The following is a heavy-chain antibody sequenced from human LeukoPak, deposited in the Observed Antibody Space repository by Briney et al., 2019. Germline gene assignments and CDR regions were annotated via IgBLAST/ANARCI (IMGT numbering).Heavy chain of an antibody. CDR1: GFTFSTYA. Sequence: GGSLRLSCAASGFTFSTYAMHWVRQAPGKRPEWVGVIHLDDSDARYSPSFQGQVTLSVDKSTSTANLQWASLKASDTGIYYCARRMPKTLTWDALDIWGQGTMVTVSS. V-gene: IGHV5-51*01. J-gene: IGHJ3*02. CDR2: IHLDDSDA. CDR3: ARRMPKTLTWDALDI. D-gene: IGHD2-2*01.